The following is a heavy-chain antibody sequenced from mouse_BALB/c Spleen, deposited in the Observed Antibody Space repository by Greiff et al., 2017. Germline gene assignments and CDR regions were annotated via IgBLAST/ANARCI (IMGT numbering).Heavy chain of an antibody. Sequence: VQLKESGAELVRPGALVKLSCKASGFNIKDYYMHWVKQRPEQGLEWIGWIDPENGNTIYDPKFQGKASITADTSSNTAYLQLSSLTSEDTAVYYCARGGLLRPFDYWGQGTTLTVSS. CDR3: ARGGLLRPFDY. V-gene: IGHV14-1*02. J-gene: IGHJ2*01. CDR1: GFNIKDYY. D-gene: IGHD1-2*01. CDR2: IDPENGNT.